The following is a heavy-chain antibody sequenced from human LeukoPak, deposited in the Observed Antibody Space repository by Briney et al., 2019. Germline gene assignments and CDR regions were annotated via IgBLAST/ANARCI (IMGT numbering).Heavy chain of an antibody. CDR1: GFTFSSYA. J-gene: IGHJ4*02. CDR2: ISYDGSNK. Sequence: GGSLRLSCAASGFTFSSYAMHWVRQAPGKGLEWVAVISYDGSNKYYADSVKGRFTISRDNSKNTLYLQMNSLRAEDTAVYYCARGEVVVAATYFDYWGQGTLVTVSS. CDR3: ARGEVVVAATYFDY. V-gene: IGHV3-30*04. D-gene: IGHD2-15*01.